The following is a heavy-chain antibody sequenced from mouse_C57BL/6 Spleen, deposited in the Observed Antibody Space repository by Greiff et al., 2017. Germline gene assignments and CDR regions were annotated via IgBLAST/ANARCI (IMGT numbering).Heavy chain of an antibody. V-gene: IGHV1-20*01. D-gene: IGHD1-1*01. CDR2: INPYNGDT. Sequence: EVQLKESGPELVKPGDSVKISCKASGYSFTGYFMNWVMQSHGKSLEWIGRINPYNGDTFYNQKFKGKATLTVDKSSSTAHMELRSLTSEDSAVYYCAREDGSSSSWFAYWGQGTLVTVSA. CDR3: AREDGSSSSWFAY. CDR1: GYSFTGYF. J-gene: IGHJ3*01.